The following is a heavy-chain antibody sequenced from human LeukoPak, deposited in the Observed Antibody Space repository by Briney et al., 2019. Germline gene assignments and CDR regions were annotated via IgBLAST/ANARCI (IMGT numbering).Heavy chain of an antibody. CDR2: ISGSGAST. CDR1: GFSLSTNA. V-gene: IGHV3-23*01. Sequence: GGSLRLSCLTSGFSLSTNAMSWVRQAPGKGLEWVSGISGSGASTYYADSVKGRFTISRDDSRNSLYLQMNSLRGEDTAVYYCAKDVGKWESLHYFDYWGQGTLDTVSS. D-gene: IGHD1-26*01. CDR3: AKDVGKWESLHYFDY. J-gene: IGHJ4*02.